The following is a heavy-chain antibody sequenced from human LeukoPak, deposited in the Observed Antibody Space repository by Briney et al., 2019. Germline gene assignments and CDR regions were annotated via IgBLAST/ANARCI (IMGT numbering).Heavy chain of an antibody. D-gene: IGHD3-22*01. CDR3: AKRGDSRSFDY. CDR2: ITSSGGST. Sequence: GGSLRLSCAASGFTLSNYAMTWVRQAPGKGLEWVSVITSSGGSTSYADSVEGRFTISRDNSKNTLYLQMNSLRAEDTAIYYCAKRGDSRSFDYWGQGTLVTVSS. J-gene: IGHJ4*02. V-gene: IGHV3-23*01. CDR1: GFTLSNYA.